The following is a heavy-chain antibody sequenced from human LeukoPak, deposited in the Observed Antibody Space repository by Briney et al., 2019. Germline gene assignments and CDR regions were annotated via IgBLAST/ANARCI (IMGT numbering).Heavy chain of an antibody. CDR3: ARSLLAMAGTGSNWFDP. J-gene: IGHJ5*02. Sequence: GGSLRLSCAASGFTFSSYSMNWVRQAPGKGLEWVSYISSSSSTIYYADSVKGRFTISRDNSKNTLYLQMNSLTVEDTAVYYCARSLLAMAGTGSNWFDPWGQGTLVTVSS. D-gene: IGHD6-19*01. CDR1: GFTFSSYS. V-gene: IGHV3-48*01. CDR2: ISSSSSTI.